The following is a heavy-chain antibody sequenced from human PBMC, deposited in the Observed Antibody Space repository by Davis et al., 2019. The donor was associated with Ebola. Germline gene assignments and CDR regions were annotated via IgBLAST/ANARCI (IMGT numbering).Heavy chain of an antibody. D-gene: IGHD3-22*01. CDR3: ARDYYDSSGYLWYFEN. V-gene: IGHV4-4*02. Sequence: SETLSLTCAVSGDSIRSSNWRSWVLPPPGKVLDRIGEIYHSSITNYNPSLKSRVTISVDKSKNQFSLKLSSVTAADTAVYYCARDYYDSSGYLWYFENWGQGTLVTVSS. CDR1: GDSIRSSNW. CDR2: IYHSSIT. J-gene: IGHJ4*02.